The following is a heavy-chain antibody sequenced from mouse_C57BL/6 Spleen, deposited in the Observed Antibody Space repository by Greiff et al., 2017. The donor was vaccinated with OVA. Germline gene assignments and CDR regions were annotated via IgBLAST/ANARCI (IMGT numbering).Heavy chain of an antibody. CDR2: ISDGGSYT. V-gene: IGHV5-4*01. J-gene: IGHJ4*01. Sequence: EVQGVESGGGLVKPGGSLKLSCAASGFTFSSYALSWVRQTPEKGLEWVATISDGGSYTYYPDNVKGRFTISRDNAKNNLYLQMSHLKSEDTAMYYCARDRDYYAMDDWGQGTSVTVSS. CDR3: ARDRDYYAMDD. CDR1: GFTFSSYA.